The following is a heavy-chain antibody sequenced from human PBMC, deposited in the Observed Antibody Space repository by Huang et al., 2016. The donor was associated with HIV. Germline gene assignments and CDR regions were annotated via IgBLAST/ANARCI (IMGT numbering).Heavy chain of an antibody. D-gene: IGHD2-15*01. Sequence: QVHLVESGGGVVQPGGSLRLSCAASGFKLSGLGMHWVRQAPGKGLEGVAVISYDGRSQVYTDSVKGRFTISRDNSDNTLSLQMKGLRPDDTAVYYCAKESRWFSDFDHWGQGVLVSVSS. CDR2: ISYDGRSQ. V-gene: IGHV3-30*18. CDR3: AKESRWFSDFDH. CDR1: GFKLSGLG. J-gene: IGHJ4*02.